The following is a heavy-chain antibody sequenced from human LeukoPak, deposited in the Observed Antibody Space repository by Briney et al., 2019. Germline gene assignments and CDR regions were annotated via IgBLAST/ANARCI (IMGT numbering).Heavy chain of an antibody. D-gene: IGHD2-21*01. CDR1: GGSVSTHY. Sequence: PETLSLTCTVSGGSVSTHYWSWIRQPPGEGLEWIGYIYHSGNTNYNPSLKSRVTMSVDTSKNHLSLKVSSVTAADTAVYYCARDAGDGHYYPGMDVWGQGTTVTVSS. V-gene: IGHV4-59*02. CDR3: ARDAGDGHYYPGMDV. J-gene: IGHJ6*02. CDR2: IYHSGNT.